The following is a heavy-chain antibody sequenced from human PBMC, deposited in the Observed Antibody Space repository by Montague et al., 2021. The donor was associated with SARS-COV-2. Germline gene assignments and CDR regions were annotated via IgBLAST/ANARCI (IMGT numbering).Heavy chain of an antibody. V-gene: IGHV4-39*07. J-gene: IGHJ4*02. CDR3: VAGGDSAKAGAY. CDR1: GGSIANSHNY. CDR2: VLYTGTP. Sequence: SETLSLTCTLSGGSIANSHNYWGWVRQPPGKGLEWIGSVLYTGTPYDXPSLTARVTISLDTSKNQLSLKMYSVTAADTATYFCVAGGDSAKAGAYWGQGTLVTVSS. D-gene: IGHD3-16*01.